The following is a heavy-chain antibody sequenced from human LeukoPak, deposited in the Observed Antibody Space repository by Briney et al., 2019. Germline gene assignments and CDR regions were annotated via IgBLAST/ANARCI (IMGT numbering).Heavy chain of an antibody. D-gene: IGHD2-2*01. CDR1: GGSISSYY. CDR3: ARAPKGVRTSPWAFDI. V-gene: IGHV4-59*01. J-gene: IGHJ3*02. CDR2: IYYSGST. Sequence: PSETLSLTCTVAGGSISSYYWSWIRQPPGKGLECIGYIYYSGSTNYNPSLKSRVTISVDTSKNQFSLKLSSVTAADTAVYYCARAPKGVRTSPWAFDIWRQGTMVTVSS.